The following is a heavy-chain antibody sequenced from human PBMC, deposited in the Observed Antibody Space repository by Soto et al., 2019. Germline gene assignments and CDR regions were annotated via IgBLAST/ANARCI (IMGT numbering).Heavy chain of an antibody. CDR1: GFSVSTNY. D-gene: IGHD2-8*02. Sequence: HPGGSLRLSCAASGFSVSTNYITWVRQAPGKGLEWVSALTDSGGSTYYADSVKGRFTISRDNSKNTLYLQMNSLRAEDTAVYYCAKKSTGNSYFYFDYWGQGALVPVSS. CDR3: AKKSTGNSYFYFDY. CDR2: LTDSGGST. J-gene: IGHJ4*02. V-gene: IGHV3-23*01.